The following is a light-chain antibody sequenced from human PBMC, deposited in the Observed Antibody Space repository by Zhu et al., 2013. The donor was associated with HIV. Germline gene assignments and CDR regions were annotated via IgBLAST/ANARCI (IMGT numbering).Light chain of an antibody. CDR3: ASWDDSLSGFYV. Sequence: QSVLTQPPSVSAAPGQKVTISCSGSSSNIGNNYVSWYQQLPGTAPKLLIYDNNQRPSGVPDRFSGSKSGTSASLAISGLRSEDEADYYCASWDDSLSGFYVFGTGTKVTVL. CDR1: SSNIGNNY. CDR2: DNN. V-gene: IGLV1-47*01. J-gene: IGLJ1*01.